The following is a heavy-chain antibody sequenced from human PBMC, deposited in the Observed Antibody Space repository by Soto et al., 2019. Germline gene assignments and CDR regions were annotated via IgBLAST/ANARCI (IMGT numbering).Heavy chain of an antibody. CDR2: INAGNGNT. V-gene: IGHV1-3*01. Sequence: ASVKVSCKASGYTFTGYAMHWVRQAPGQRLEWMGWINAGNGNTKYSQKFQGRVTITRDTSASTAYMELSSLRSEDTAVYYCARDQPAIPAAIFYNWFDPWGQGTLVTVYS. CDR1: GYTFTGYA. D-gene: IGHD2-2*01. J-gene: IGHJ5*02. CDR3: ARDQPAIPAAIFYNWFDP.